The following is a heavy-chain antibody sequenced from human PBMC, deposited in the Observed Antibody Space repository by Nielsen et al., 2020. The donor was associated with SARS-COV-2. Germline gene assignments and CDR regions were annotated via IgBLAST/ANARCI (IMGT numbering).Heavy chain of an antibody. CDR1: GFTFSSYS. Sequence: GESLKISCAASGFTFSSYSMNWVRQAPGKGLEWVSSISSSSSYIYYADSVKGRFTISRDNAKNSLYLQMNSLRAEDTAVYYCARDLGNWNDGAYYFDYWGQGTLVTVSS. J-gene: IGHJ4*02. D-gene: IGHD1-1*01. CDR3: ARDLGNWNDGAYYFDY. V-gene: IGHV3-21*01. CDR2: ISSSSSYI.